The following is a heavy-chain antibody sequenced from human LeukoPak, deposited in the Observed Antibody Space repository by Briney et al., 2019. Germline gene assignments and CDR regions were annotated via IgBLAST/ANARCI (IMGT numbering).Heavy chain of an antibody. CDR1: GFTFSSYA. V-gene: IGHV3-23*01. D-gene: IGHD3-3*01. CDR2: ISGSGGST. CDR3: AKGMAVLRFLEWLFYYYMDV. J-gene: IGHJ6*03. Sequence: GGSLRLSCAASGFTFSSYAMSWVRQAPGKGLEWVSAISGSGGSTYYADSVKGRFTISRDNSKNTLYLQMNSLRAEDTAVYYCAKGMAVLRFLEWLFYYYMDVWGKGTTVTVSS.